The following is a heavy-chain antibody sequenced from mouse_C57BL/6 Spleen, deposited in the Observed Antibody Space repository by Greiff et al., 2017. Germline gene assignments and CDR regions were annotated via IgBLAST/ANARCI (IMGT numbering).Heavy chain of an antibody. D-gene: IGHD3-2*02. V-gene: IGHV5-6*01. CDR1: GFTFSSYG. J-gene: IGHJ3*01. Sequence: EVMLVESGGDLVKPGGSLKLSCAASGFTFSSYGMSWVRQTPDKRLEWVAIISSGGSYTYYPDSVKGRFIISRDNAKNTLYLQMSSLKSEDTAMYYCAGHDSACYWFAYWGQGTLVTVSA. CDR2: ISSGGSYT. CDR3: AGHDSACYWFAY.